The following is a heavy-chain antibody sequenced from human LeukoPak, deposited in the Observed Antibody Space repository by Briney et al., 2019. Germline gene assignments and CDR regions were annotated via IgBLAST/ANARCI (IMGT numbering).Heavy chain of an antibody. CDR2: INHSGST. D-gene: IGHD4-17*01. CDR3: ARYYGDYDYYHYMDV. V-gene: IGHV4-34*01. Sequence: SETLSLTCAVYGGSFSGYYWSWIRQPPGKGLEWIGEINHSGSTNYNPSLKSRVTISVDTSKNQFSLKLSSVTAADTAVYYCARYYGDYDYYHYMDVWGKGTTVTVSS. J-gene: IGHJ6*03. CDR1: GGSFSGYY.